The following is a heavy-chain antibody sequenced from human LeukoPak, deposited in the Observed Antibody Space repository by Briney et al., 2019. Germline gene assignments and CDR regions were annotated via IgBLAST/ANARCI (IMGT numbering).Heavy chain of an antibody. D-gene: IGHD2-21*01. CDR1: GITFSTYT. V-gene: IGHV3-48*01. Sequence: GGSLRLSCAASGITFSTYTMNWVRQAPGKGLEWVSYISSSSSSIYYADSVKGRFTISRDNANNSLYLQMNSLRAEDTATYFCARGSAICFDSWGQGTLVTVSS. CDR3: ARGSAICFDS. CDR2: ISSSSSSI. J-gene: IGHJ4*02.